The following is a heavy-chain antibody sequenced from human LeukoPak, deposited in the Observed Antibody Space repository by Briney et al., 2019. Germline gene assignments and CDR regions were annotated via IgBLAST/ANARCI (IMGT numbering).Heavy chain of an antibody. Sequence: PSETLSLTCTVSSGSLSRYCWSWIRQPPGKGLEWIGYIYYSGSTNYNPSLKSRVTISVDTSKNQFSLKLSSVTAADTAVYYCSRESHDPVRVSVDVWGKGTTVTVSS. CDR2: IYYSGST. CDR3: SRESHDPVRVSVDV. CDR1: SGSLSRYC. D-gene: IGHD3-10*02. V-gene: IGHV4-59*01. J-gene: IGHJ6*04.